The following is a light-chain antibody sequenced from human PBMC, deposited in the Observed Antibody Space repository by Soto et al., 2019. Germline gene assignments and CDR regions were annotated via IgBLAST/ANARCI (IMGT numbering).Light chain of an antibody. CDR1: QSVTTN. CDR3: QRAIT. CDR2: GAS. V-gene: IGKV3D-15*01. J-gene: IGKJ5*01. Sequence: EVVITHSPATLSVSPGERATLSCRASQSVTTNMAWYQQKPGQAPRLLIYGASSRATGIPDRFSGSGSGTDFTLTISRLEPEDFAVYYCQRAITFGQGTRLEIK.